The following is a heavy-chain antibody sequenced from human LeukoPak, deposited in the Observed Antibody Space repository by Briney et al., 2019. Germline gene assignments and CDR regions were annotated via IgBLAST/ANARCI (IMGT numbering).Heavy chain of an antibody. V-gene: IGHV4-39*07. CDR2: GYYSGNT. CDR1: GGSISSSSYY. Sequence: SETLSLTCTVSGGSISSSSYYWGWIRQPPGKGLEWIGSGYYSGNTYYNPTLKSRVTISVDTSKNQFSLKLSSVTAADTAVYYCARDLLMCVDGSCYFYYFDYWGQGTLVTVSS. D-gene: IGHD2-15*01. CDR3: ARDLLMCVDGSCYFYYFDY. J-gene: IGHJ4*02.